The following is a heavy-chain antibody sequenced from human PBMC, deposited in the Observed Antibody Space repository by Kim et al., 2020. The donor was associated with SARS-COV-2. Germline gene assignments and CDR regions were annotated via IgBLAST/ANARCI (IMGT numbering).Heavy chain of an antibody. Sequence: ASVKVSCKASGYTFTTYYIHWVRQAPGQGLEWMGIINPGAGNTGYAQNFQGRLTITRATSTSTVYMELSSLRSEDTAVYYCARPIAPGFRYNSFDPWGQGTLVTVSS. CDR2: INPGAGNT. J-gene: IGHJ5*02. CDR1: GYTFTTYY. D-gene: IGHD3-10*01. CDR3: ARPIAPGFRYNSFDP. V-gene: IGHV1-46*01.